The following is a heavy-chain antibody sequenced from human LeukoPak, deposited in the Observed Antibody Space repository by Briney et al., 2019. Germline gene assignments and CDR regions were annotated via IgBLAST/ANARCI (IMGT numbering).Heavy chain of an antibody. D-gene: IGHD5-18*01. V-gene: IGHV4-59*01. J-gene: IGHJ4*02. CDR3: ARCGYSYGTGYYFDY. CDR1: GGSISGYY. CDR2: IFHSGST. Sequence: SETLSLTCTVSGGSISGYYWSWIRQPPGKGLEWIGFIFHSGSTNYNPSLESRVTISLDTSKNQFSLKLSSVTAADTAMYYCARCGYSYGTGYYFDYWGQGTLVTVSS.